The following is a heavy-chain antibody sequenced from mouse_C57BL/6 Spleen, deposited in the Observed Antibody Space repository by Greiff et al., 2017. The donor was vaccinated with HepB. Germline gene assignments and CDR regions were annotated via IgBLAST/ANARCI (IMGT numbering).Heavy chain of an antibody. V-gene: IGHV5-17*01. CDR2: ISSGSSTI. D-gene: IGHD6-1*01. CDR3: ARSSYAMDY. Sequence: EVKLVESGGGLVKPGGSLKLSCAASGFTFSDYGMHWVRQAPEKGLEWVAYISSGSSTIYYADTVKGRFTISRDNAKNTRFMQMTSLRSEDTAMYYCARSSYAMDYWGQGTSVTVSS. CDR1: GFTFSDYG. J-gene: IGHJ4*01.